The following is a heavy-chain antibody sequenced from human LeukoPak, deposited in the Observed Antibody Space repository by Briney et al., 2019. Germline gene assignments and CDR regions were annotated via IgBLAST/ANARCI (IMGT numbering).Heavy chain of an antibody. D-gene: IGHD2-15*01. Sequence: PGGSLRLSCAASGFTFSSYGMHWVRQDPGKGLEWVSVIWYGGNNEYYADSVKGRFTISRDKAKNTLYMQQHRMRAEDADVYYWEYVPPGGKRWYYFDYLGQGTLVTIFS. CDR2: IWYGGNNE. V-gene: IGHV3-33*01. CDR1: GFTFSSYG. CDR3: EYVPPGGKRWYYFDY. J-gene: IGHJ4*02.